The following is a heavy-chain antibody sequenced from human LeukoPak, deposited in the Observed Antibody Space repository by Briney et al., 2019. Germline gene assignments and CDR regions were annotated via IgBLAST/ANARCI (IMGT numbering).Heavy chain of an antibody. J-gene: IGHJ4*02. Sequence: ASVKVPCKASGYTFTSYGISWVRQAPGQGREWMGWISAYNGNTNYAQKLQGRVTMTTDTSTSTAYMELRSLRSDDTAVYYCARDSSGYYLRDNFFDYWGQGTLVTVSS. CDR2: ISAYNGNT. CDR3: ARDSSGYYLRDNFFDY. V-gene: IGHV1-18*01. CDR1: GYTFTSYG. D-gene: IGHD3-22*01.